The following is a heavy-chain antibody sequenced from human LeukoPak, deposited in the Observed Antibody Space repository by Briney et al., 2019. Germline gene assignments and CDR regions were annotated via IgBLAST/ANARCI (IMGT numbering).Heavy chain of an antibody. Sequence: ASVKVSCKASGYTFTSYGISWVRQAPGQGLEGMGWISAYKGNTNYAQKLQGRLIMTPDTPTSTAYVELRSLRSDDTAVYYCARGGRYCSGGSCYWFDPWGQGTLVTVSS. J-gene: IGHJ5*02. D-gene: IGHD2-15*01. V-gene: IGHV1-18*01. CDR1: GYTFTSYG. CDR2: ISAYKGNT. CDR3: ARGGRYCSGGSCYWFDP.